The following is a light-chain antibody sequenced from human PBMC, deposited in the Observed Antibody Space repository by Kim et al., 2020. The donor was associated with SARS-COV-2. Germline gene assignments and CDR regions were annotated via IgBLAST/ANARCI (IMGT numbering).Light chain of an antibody. CDR3: QTWGTGVWV. CDR1: SGQSRSA. V-gene: IGLV4-69*01. CDR2: LNSDGSH. Sequence: ASVKRTCTLGSGQSRSAIAWHQQQPEKGPRYLMKLNSDGSHTKGDGIPDRFSGSSSGTERYLTISSLQSEDEADYYCQTWGTGVWVFGGGTQLTVL. J-gene: IGLJ3*02.